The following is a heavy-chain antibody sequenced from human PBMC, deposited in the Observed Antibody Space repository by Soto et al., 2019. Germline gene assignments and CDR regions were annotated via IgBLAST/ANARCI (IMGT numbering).Heavy chain of an antibody. D-gene: IGHD3-10*01. CDR3: ARVPLAAMVRGAYGMDV. V-gene: IGHV3-30-3*01. J-gene: IGHJ6*02. Sequence: PVGSLRLSCAASGFTFSSYAMHWVRQAPGKGLEWVAVISYDGSNKYYADSVKGRFTISRDNSKNTLYLQMNSLRAEDTAVYYCARVPLAAMVRGAYGMDVWGQGTTVTVSS. CDR1: GFTFSSYA. CDR2: ISYDGSNK.